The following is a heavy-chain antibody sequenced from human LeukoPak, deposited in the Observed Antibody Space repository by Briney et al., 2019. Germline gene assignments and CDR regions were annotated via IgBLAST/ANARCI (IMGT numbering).Heavy chain of an antibody. J-gene: IGHJ4*02. CDR1: GFTVSSNY. V-gene: IGHV3-66*01. D-gene: IGHD5-18*01. Sequence: GGSLRLSCAASGFTVSSNYMSWVRQAPGRGLEWVSVIYSGGSTYYADSVKGRFTISRDNSKNTLYLQMNSLRAEDTAVYYCARGLYSYGIYYFDYWGQGTLVTVSS. CDR2: IYSGGST. CDR3: ARGLYSYGIYYFDY.